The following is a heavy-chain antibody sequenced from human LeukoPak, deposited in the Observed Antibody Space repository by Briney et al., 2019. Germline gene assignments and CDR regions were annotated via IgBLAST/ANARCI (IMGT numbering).Heavy chain of an antibody. Sequence: GGSLRLSCAASGFTFSTYTMNWVRLAPGKGREWVSSIRSRNTYIYYAESLKGRFTISRDNAKNSLYLQMNSLRAVDTAVYYCARDKVAAADTRWTDGFDIWGQGTMVTVSS. CDR2: IRSRNTYI. J-gene: IGHJ3*02. CDR1: GFTFSTYT. D-gene: IGHD6-25*01. V-gene: IGHV3-21*01. CDR3: ARDKVAAADTRWTDGFDI.